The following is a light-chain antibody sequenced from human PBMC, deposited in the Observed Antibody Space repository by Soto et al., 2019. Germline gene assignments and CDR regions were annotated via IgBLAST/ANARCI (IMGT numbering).Light chain of an antibody. V-gene: IGKV1-5*01. Sequence: QSPSTLSSSIGDTVTVACRASQGISNWLAWYQQKPGKAPKLLIFHASSLESGVPSRFSGSGSGTEFTLTISSLQSDDFPTYYCQQYSYYPTFGQGTKVDIK. CDR3: QQYSYYPT. CDR1: QGISNW. J-gene: IGKJ1*01. CDR2: HAS.